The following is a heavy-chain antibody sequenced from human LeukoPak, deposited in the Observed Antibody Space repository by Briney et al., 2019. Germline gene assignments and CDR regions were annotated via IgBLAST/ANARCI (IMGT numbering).Heavy chain of an antibody. Sequence: SETLSFTCAVSGYSISSGYYWGWIRQPPGKGLEWIGSIYHSGSTYYNPSLRSRVTISVDTSKNQFSLKLSSVTAADTAVYYCAREAYSSSGYMDVWGKGTTVTVSS. CDR2: IYHSGST. V-gene: IGHV4-38-2*02. CDR1: GYSISSGYY. J-gene: IGHJ6*03. D-gene: IGHD6-13*01. CDR3: AREAYSSSGYMDV.